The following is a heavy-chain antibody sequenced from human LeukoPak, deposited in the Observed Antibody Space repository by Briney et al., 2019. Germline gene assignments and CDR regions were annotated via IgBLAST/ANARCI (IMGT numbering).Heavy chain of an antibody. CDR1: GDSVSSNSAA. Sequence: SQTLSLTCAISGDSVSSNSAAWNWIRHSPSRGLEWPGRTYYRSKWYNDYAVSVKSRITINPDTSKNQFSLQLNSVTPEDTAVYYCARVHHYYGSGSYYTFDYWGQGTLVTVSS. CDR3: ARVHHYYGSGSYYTFDY. CDR2: TYYRSKWYN. D-gene: IGHD3-10*01. J-gene: IGHJ4*02. V-gene: IGHV6-1*01.